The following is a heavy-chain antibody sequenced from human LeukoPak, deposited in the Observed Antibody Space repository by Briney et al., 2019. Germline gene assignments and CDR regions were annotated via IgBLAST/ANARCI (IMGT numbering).Heavy chain of an antibody. J-gene: IGHJ4*02. V-gene: IGHV4-59*08. D-gene: IGHD6-19*01. CDR1: GGSISSYY. CDR2: IYYSGST. Sequence: SETLSLTCTVSGGSISSYYWSWIRQPPGKGLEWIGYIYYSGSTNYNPSLKSRVTISVDTSKNQFSLKLSSVTAAGTAVYYCAKYRSSGWYYFDYWGQGTLVTVSS. CDR3: AKYRSSGWYYFDY.